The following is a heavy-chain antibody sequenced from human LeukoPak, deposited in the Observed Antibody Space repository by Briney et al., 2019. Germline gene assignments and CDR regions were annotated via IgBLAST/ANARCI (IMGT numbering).Heavy chain of an antibody. V-gene: IGHV3-30*02. J-gene: IGHJ4*02. Sequence: GGSLRLSCAASGFNFSSYAMHWVRQAPGKGLEWVAFIRYHGSNKYYADSVKGRFTISRDNSRNTLYLQMNSLGTEDTAVYYCAKDLNYGELVDSWGKGTLVTVSS. CDR2: IRYHGSNK. CDR1: GFNFSSYA. CDR3: AKDLNYGELVDS. D-gene: IGHD4-17*01.